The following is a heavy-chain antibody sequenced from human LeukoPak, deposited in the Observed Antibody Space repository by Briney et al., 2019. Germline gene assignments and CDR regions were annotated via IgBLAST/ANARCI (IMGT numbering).Heavy chain of an antibody. D-gene: IGHD1-26*01. CDR3: AKGQVGATPFDY. J-gene: IGHJ4*02. CDR1: GFTFSSDW. V-gene: IGHV3-74*01. CDR2: INSDGSST. Sequence: GGSLRLSCAASGFTFSSDWMYWVRQAPGKGLVWVSRINSDGSSTTYADSVKGRFTISRDNSKNTLYLQMNSLRAEDTAVYYCAKGQVGATPFDYWGQGTLVTVSS.